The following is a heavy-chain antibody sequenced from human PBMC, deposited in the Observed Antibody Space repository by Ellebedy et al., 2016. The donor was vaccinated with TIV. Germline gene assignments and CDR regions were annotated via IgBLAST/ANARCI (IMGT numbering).Heavy chain of an antibody. Sequence: ASVKVSCKASGYRFSNYYMHWVRQAPGQGLEWVGWINTDSGGTNYVQKFQGRVSMTRYTPISTVHMDLSSLRSDDTAVYYCARGDSFGRSFDYWGHGTLVTVSS. D-gene: IGHD3-3*01. CDR2: INTDSGGT. J-gene: IGHJ4*01. V-gene: IGHV1-2*02. CDR3: ARGDSFGRSFDY. CDR1: GYRFSNYY.